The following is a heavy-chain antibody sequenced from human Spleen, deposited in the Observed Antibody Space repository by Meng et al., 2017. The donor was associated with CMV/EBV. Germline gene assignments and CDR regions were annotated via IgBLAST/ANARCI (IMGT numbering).Heavy chain of an antibody. V-gene: IGHV3-7*01. CDR3: ARDFGEYSSSQGEYYYYYGMDV. Sequence: GESLKISCAGSGFMFSTYWMNWVRQAPGKGLEWVAKIKQDGSEKYYVDSVKGRFTISRDNAKNSLYLQMNSLRAEDTAVYYCARDFGEYSSSQGEYYYYYGMDVWGQGTTVTVFS. J-gene: IGHJ6*02. CDR2: IKQDGSEK. D-gene: IGHD6-6*01. CDR1: GFMFSTYW.